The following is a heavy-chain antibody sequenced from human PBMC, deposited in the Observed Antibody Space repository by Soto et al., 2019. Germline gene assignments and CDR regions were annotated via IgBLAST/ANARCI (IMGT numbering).Heavy chain of an antibody. CDR2: ISSSGINT. J-gene: IGHJ4*02. V-gene: IGHV3-23*01. CDR1: GFTFSNYA. CDR3: AETPDLKRPPGY. Sequence: PGGSLRLSCVASGFTFSNYAMGWVRQAPGKGLEWVSGISSSGINTYHADSVTGRFTVSRDNSKNTLFLQMNSLRAEDTAVYYFAETPDLKRPPGYWGQGTLVTSPQ.